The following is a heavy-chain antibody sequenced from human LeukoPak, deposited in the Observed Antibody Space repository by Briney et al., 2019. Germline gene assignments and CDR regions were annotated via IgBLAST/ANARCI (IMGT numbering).Heavy chain of an antibody. Sequence: PGGSLRLSCSASGFTFNSYPVHWVRQAPGKGLEYVSGISRNGGSTYYADSVKGRFTISRDNSKNTLYLQMSSLRAEDTAVYYCVKESGFMMAPNSAFDIWGQGTMVTVSS. CDR1: GFTFNSYP. D-gene: IGHD3-16*01. J-gene: IGHJ3*02. CDR3: VKESGFMMAPNSAFDI. V-gene: IGHV3-64D*06. CDR2: ISRNGGST.